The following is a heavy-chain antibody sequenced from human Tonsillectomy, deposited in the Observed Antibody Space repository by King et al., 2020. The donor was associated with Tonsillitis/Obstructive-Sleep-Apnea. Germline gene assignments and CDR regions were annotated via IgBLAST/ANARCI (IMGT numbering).Heavy chain of an antibody. CDR3: ARGRNNWNFNFDY. V-gene: IGHV3-11*01. CDR1: GFSFTDYY. D-gene: IGHD1-7*01. Sequence: VQLVESGGGLVKPGGSLRLSCAASGFSFTDYYMSWIRQAPGKGLEWVSYISSSGTTIYYSDSVKGRFTISRDNAKNSLYLQMNSLRAEDTAVYYCARGRNNWNFNFDYWGQGTLVTVSS. CDR2: ISSSGTTI. J-gene: IGHJ4*02.